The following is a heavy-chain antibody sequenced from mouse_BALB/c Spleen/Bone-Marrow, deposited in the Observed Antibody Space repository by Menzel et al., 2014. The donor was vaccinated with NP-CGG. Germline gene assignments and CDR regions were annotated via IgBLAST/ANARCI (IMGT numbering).Heavy chain of an antibody. Sequence: VQLQQSGPELVMPGASVRISCKASAYIFISYYINWVKQRPGQGLEWIGWIYPGNVNTKYNEKFRGKSTLTADKSSSTAYMQLNSLTSEDSAVYCCAREVGRGGYFDVWGAGTTVTVSS. CDR1: AYIFISYY. J-gene: IGHJ1*01. V-gene: IGHV1S56*01. CDR2: IYPGNVNT. D-gene: IGHD1-1*02. CDR3: AREVGRGGYFDV.